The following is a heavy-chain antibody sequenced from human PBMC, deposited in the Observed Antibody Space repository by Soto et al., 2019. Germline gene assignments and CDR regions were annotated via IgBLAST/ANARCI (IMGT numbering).Heavy chain of an antibody. CDR3: ARHRVHDYSNYGSMDV. Sequence: GESLKISCKGSGYSFTSYRIGWVRQMPGKGLEWMGIIYPGDSDTRYSPSFQGQVTISADKSISTAYLQWSSLKASDTAMYYCARHRVHDYSNYGSMDVWGQGTTVTVSS. CDR1: GYSFTSYR. D-gene: IGHD4-4*01. V-gene: IGHV5-51*01. CDR2: IYPGDSDT. J-gene: IGHJ6*02.